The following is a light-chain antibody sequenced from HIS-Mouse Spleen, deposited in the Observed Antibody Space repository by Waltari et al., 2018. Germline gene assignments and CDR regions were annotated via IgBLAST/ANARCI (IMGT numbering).Light chain of an antibody. CDR2: EDN. V-gene: IGLV6-57*02. Sequence: NFMLTQPHSVSESPGTTVTISCTGSSGSIPRNYVQRYQQRPGSAPTTVIYEDNQRPSGVPDRFSGSIDSSSNSASLTISGLKTEDEADYYCQSYDSSNVVFGGGTKLTVL. CDR1: SGSIPRNY. J-gene: IGLJ2*01. CDR3: QSYDSSNVV.